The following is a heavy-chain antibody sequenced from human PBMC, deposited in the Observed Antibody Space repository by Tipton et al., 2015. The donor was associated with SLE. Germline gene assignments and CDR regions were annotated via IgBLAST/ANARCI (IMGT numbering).Heavy chain of an antibody. CDR1: GDSINGGGSL. J-gene: IGHJ4*02. CDR3: ARAPGLSLGAFDS. CDR2: IYNSGNM. D-gene: IGHD3-10*01. Sequence: TLSLTCSVSGDSINGGGSLWNWIRQHPGKGLEWIGYIYNSGNMFFNPSLKSRVSMSLDTSKNRFSLRMSSVTGADTAVYYCARAPGLSLGAFDSWGRGTVVTVSS. V-gene: IGHV4-31*03.